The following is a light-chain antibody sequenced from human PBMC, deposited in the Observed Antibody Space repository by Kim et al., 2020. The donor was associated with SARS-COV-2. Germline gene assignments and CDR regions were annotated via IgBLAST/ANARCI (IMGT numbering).Light chain of an antibody. V-gene: IGLV3-21*04. Sequence: SYELTQPPSVSVAPGKTARITCGGNNIGSKSVHWYQQKPGQAPVLVIYYDSDRPSGIPERFSGSNSWNTATLTISRIEAGDEADYYCQVWDSSSDHRVFGGGTKLTVL. J-gene: IGLJ3*02. CDR2: YDS. CDR1: NIGSKS. CDR3: QVWDSSSDHRV.